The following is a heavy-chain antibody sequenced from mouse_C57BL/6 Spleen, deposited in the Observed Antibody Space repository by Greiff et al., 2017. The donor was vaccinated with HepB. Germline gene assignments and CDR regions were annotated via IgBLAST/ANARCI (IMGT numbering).Heavy chain of an antibody. CDR3: ARRRDYRGHFDV. J-gene: IGHJ1*03. D-gene: IGHD2-14*01. CDR1: GYTFTDYN. V-gene: IGHV1-18*01. Sequence: EVQLQQSGPELVKPGASVKIPCKASGYTFTDYNMDWVKQSHGKSLEWIGDINPNNGGTIYNQKFKGKATLTVDKSSSTAYMELRSLTSEDTAVYYCARRRDYRGHFDVWGTGTTVTVSS. CDR2: INPNNGGT.